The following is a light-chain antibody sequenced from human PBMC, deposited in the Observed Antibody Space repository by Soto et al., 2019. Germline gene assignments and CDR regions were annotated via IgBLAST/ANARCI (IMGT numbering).Light chain of an antibody. Sequence: QSALTQPASVSGSPGQSITISCKGTSSDVGGYDYVSWYQQHPGKAPKLMIYDVTNRPSGVSNRFSGSKSGNTASLTISGLQAEDEAEYYCNSYTSSSTLVVFGGGTKLTV. CDR1: SSDVGGYDY. J-gene: IGLJ2*01. CDR2: DVT. CDR3: NSYTSSSTLVV. V-gene: IGLV2-14*01.